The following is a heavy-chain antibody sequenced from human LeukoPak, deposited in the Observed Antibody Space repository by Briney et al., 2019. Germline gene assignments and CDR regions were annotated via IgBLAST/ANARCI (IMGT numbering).Heavy chain of an antibody. Sequence: GGSLRLSCAASGFTFSSYGMHWVRQAPGKGLEWVAVISYDGSNKYYADSVKGRFTISRDNSENTLYLQMDSLRAEDTAVYYCAKDRTGSWTFDYWGQGTLVTVPS. CDR1: GFTFSSYG. CDR2: ISYDGSNK. V-gene: IGHV3-30*18. CDR3: AKDRTGSWTFDY. J-gene: IGHJ4*02. D-gene: IGHD3/OR15-3a*01.